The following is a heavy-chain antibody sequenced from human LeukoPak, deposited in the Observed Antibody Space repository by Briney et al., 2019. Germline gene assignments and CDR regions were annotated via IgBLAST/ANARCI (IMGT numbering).Heavy chain of an antibody. CDR3: ARERTRGYCSSTSCYMSYGF. CDR1: GYTFTGYY. CDR2: INPNSGGT. Sequence: ASVKVSCKASGYTFTGYYLHWVRQAPGQGLEWMGGINPNSGGTNYAQKFQGRVTMTRDTSISTAYMELSRLRSDDTAVYYCARERTRGYCSSTSCYMSYGFWGQGTLVTVSS. V-gene: IGHV1-2*02. D-gene: IGHD2-2*02. J-gene: IGHJ4*02.